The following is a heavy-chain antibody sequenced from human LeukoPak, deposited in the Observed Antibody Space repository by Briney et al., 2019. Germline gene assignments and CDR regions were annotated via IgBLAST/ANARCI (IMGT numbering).Heavy chain of an antibody. CDR3: ARHSGSYLGDAFDI. J-gene: IGHJ3*02. Sequence: ASVKVSCKASGYTFTSYGISWVRQAPGQGLEWMGWISAYNGNTHYAQKLQGRVTMTTDTSTSTVYMELRSLRSDDTAVYYCARHSGSYLGDAFDIWGQGTMVTVSS. CDR1: GYTFTSYG. CDR2: ISAYNGNT. D-gene: IGHD1-26*01. V-gene: IGHV1-18*01.